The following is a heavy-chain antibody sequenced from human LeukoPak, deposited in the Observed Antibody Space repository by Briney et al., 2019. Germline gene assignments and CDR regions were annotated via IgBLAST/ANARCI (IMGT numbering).Heavy chain of an antibody. V-gene: IGHV4-61*02. CDR3: ARVGDIVVENWFDP. CDR1: GASISSGGYY. J-gene: IGHJ5*02. D-gene: IGHD2-2*01. CDR2: IYTSGST. Sequence: SETLSLTCTVSGASISSGGYYWSWIRQPAGKGLEWIGRIYTSGSTNYNPSLKSRVTISVDTSKNQFSLKLSSVTAADTAVYYCARVGDIVVENWFDPWGQGTLVTVSS.